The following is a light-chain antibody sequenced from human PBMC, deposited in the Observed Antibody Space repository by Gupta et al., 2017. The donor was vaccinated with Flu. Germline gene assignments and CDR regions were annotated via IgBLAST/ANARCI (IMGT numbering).Light chain of an antibody. Sequence: QPVLTQPPSVSAAPGQTVTISCSGSSSNIGNNYVSWYQPLPGTAPKLLNYENNKRPSGIPDRFSGSKSGTSATLGITGLQTGDEADYYCGTWDSSLSACGVFGGGTKLPVL. CDR1: SSNIGNNY. CDR2: ENN. CDR3: GTWDSSLSACGV. V-gene: IGLV1-51*02. J-gene: IGLJ3*02.